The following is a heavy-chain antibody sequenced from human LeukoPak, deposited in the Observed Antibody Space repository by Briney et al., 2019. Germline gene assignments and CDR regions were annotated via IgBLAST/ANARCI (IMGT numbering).Heavy chain of an antibody. V-gene: IGHV3-20*04. CDR1: GFTFDDYA. Sequence: GGSLRLSCGASGFTFDDYAMTWVRQAPGKGLAWVSGIIWNGDSIGYADSVKGRVTISRDNAKNSLYLQMNSLRAEDTALYYCAREYGDYSCYFDLWGRGTLVTVSS. CDR2: IIWNGDSI. D-gene: IGHD4-17*01. J-gene: IGHJ2*01. CDR3: AREYGDYSCYFDL.